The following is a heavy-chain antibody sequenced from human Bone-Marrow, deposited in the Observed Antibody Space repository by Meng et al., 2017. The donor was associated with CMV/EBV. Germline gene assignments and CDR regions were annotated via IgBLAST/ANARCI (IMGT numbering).Heavy chain of an antibody. CDR2: ISSNGGST. V-gene: IGHV3-64*02. Sequence: GGSLRLSCAASGFTFSSYAMHWVRQAPGKGLEYVSAISSNGGSTYYADSVKGRFTISRDNSKSTLYLQMNSLRSEDTAVYYCAKDAARVYSTVIHYWGQGTLVTVSS. D-gene: IGHD4-17*01. CDR1: GFTFSSYA. CDR3: AKDAARVYSTVIHY. J-gene: IGHJ4*02.